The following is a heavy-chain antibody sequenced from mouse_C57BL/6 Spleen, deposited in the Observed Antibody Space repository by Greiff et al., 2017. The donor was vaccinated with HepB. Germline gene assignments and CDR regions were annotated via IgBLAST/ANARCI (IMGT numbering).Heavy chain of an antibody. CDR2: ISDGGSYT. CDR3: ARDGNYEGFAY. CDR1: GFTFSSYA. V-gene: IGHV5-4*01. Sequence: EVQVVESGGGLVKPGGSLKLSCAASGFTFSSYAMSWVRQTPEKRLEWVATISDGGSYTYYPDNVKGRFTISRDNAKNNLYLQMSHLKSEDTAMYYCARDGNYEGFAYWGQGTLVTVSA. J-gene: IGHJ3*01. D-gene: IGHD2-1*01.